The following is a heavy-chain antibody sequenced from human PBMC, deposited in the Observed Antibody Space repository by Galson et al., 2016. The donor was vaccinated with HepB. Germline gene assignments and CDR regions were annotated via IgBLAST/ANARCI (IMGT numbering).Heavy chain of an antibody. CDR2: ITFDENNK. CDR1: GFTFSRYG. CDR3: VKTRTVTAHDAVDI. J-gene: IGHJ3*02. V-gene: IGHV3-30*18. D-gene: IGHD4-17*01. Sequence: SLRLSCAASGFTFSRYGLHWVRQPPGKGLEWVAGITFDENNKYYPDSVKGRFSISRDNSQNTLYLQMDSLTVDDTALYYCVKTRTVTAHDAVDIWGQGTMVTVSS.